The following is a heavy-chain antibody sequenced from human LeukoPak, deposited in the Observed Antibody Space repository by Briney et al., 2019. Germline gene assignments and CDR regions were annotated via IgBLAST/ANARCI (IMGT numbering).Heavy chain of an antibody. J-gene: IGHJ4*02. V-gene: IGHV1-8*01. CDR2: MNPNSGNT. Sequence: ASVKVSCKASGYTFTSYDINWVQQATGQGLEWMGWMNPNSGNTGYAQKFQGRVTMTRNTSISTAYMELSSLRSEDTAVYYCARGLWRDGYNFFNYWGQGTLVTVSS. D-gene: IGHD5-24*01. CDR3: ARGLWRDGYNFFNY. CDR1: GYTFTSYD.